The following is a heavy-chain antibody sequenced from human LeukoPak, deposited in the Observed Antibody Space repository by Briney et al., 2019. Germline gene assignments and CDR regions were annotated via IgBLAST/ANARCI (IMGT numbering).Heavy chain of an antibody. Sequence: GASVKVSCKASGYTFTSYDINWVRQATGQGLEWMGWMNPNSGNTGYAQKFQGRVTMTRNTSISTAYMELSSLRSEDTAVYYCARVGARLIDYYDSSTYYMDVWGKGTTVTISS. CDR2: MNPNSGNT. D-gene: IGHD3-22*01. V-gene: IGHV1-8*01. CDR3: ARVGARLIDYYDSSTYYMDV. CDR1: GYTFTSYD. J-gene: IGHJ6*03.